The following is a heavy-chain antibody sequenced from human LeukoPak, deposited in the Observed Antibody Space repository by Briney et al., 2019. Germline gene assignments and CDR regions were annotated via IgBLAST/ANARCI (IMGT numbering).Heavy chain of an antibody. CDR3: ARGTVNDY. CDR2: ISYDGSNK. Sequence: GRSLRLSCAASGFTFSSYAMHWVRQAPGKGLEWVAVISYDGSNKYYADSVKGRFTISRDNSKNTLYLQMNSLRAEDTAVYYCARGTVNDYWGQGTLVTVSS. J-gene: IGHJ4*02. CDR1: GFTFSSYA. D-gene: IGHD4-11*01. V-gene: IGHV3-30-3*01.